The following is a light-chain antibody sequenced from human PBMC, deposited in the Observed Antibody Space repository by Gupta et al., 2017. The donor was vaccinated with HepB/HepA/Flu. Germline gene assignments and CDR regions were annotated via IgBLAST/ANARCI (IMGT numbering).Light chain of an antibody. CDR3: QQYAASPLT. Sequence: EIVFTQSPGTLSLSPGERASLSCRASQIVSNFLAWYQQKPGQAPRLLINRASNRAPGIPARFSGSGSGTDFTLTISRLEPEDFAVYYCQQYAASPLTFGAGTKVEIK. J-gene: IGKJ4*01. CDR2: RAS. V-gene: IGKV3-20*01. CDR1: QIVSNF.